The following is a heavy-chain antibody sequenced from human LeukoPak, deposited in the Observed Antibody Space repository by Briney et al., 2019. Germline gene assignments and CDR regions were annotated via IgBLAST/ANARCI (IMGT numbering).Heavy chain of an antibody. D-gene: IGHD2-15*01. CDR2: ISYSGST. V-gene: IGHV4-61*01. J-gene: IGHJ3*02. CDR3: ARRGSGGRSFDI. Sequence: SETLSLTCTVSGGSVSSGSYYWTWIRQPPGKGLEWIGYISYSGSTNYNPSLKSRVTISVDTSKNQFSLNLSSVAAADTAVYYCARRGSGGRSFDIWGQGTMVTVSS. CDR1: GGSVSSGSYY.